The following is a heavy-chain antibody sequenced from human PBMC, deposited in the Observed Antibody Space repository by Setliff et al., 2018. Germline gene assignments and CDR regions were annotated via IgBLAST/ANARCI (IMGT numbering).Heavy chain of an antibody. V-gene: IGHV3-23*01. CDR3: AKRGPYCSGGTCHYYFDY. J-gene: IGHJ4*02. D-gene: IGHD2-15*01. CDR2: ISGSAQTT. Sequence: GGSLRLSCAASGFTFSSYAITWVRQAPGKGLEWVSRISGSAQTTYYADSVKGRFTISRDNSKNTVYLEMNSLRAEDTAVYYCAKRGPYCSGGTCHYYFDYWGQGTLVTVSS. CDR1: GFTFSSYA.